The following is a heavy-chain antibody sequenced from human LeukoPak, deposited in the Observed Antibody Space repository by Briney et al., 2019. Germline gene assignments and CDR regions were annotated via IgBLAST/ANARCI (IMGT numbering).Heavy chain of an antibody. J-gene: IGHJ4*02. V-gene: IGHV3-66*04. CDR1: EFSVGSNY. CDR3: AKRGLL. CDR2: IYSGGST. Sequence: GGSLRLSCAASEFSVGSNYMTWVRQAPGKGLEWVSLIYSGGSTYYADSVKGRFTISRDNSKNTLYLQMNSLRAEDTAVYYCAKRGLLWGQGTLVTVSS.